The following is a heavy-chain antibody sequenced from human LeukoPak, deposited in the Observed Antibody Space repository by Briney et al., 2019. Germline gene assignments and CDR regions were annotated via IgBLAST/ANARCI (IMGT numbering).Heavy chain of an antibody. J-gene: IGHJ3*02. D-gene: IGHD1-26*01. V-gene: IGHV4-30-4*01. CDR1: GGSISSGDYY. CDR3: ARGVGVVFADDAFDI. CDR2: IYYSGST. Sequence: SQTLSLTCTVSGGSISSGDYYWSWIRQPPGKGLEWIGYIYYSGSTYYNPSLKSRVTISVDTSKNQFSLKLSSVTAADTAVYYCARGVGVVFADDAFDIWGQGTMVTVSS.